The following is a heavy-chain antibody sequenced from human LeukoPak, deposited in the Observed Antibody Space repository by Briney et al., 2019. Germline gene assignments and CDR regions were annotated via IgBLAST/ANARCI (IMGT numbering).Heavy chain of an antibody. D-gene: IGHD7-27*01. CDR2: IKQDGSTE. Sequence: GGSLRLSCTVSVLTFNSAWMTWVRQAPGKGLEWVANIKQDGSTEYYVDSVKGRFTISRDNAKNSLYLQMNSLTVEDTAIYYCASDPPWANDAFDIWGQGTMVTVSS. V-gene: IGHV3-7*01. CDR3: ASDPPWANDAFDI. J-gene: IGHJ3*02. CDR1: VLTFNSAW.